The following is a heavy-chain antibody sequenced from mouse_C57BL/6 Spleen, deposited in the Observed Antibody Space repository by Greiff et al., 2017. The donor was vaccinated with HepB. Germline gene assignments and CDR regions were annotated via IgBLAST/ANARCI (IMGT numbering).Heavy chain of an antibody. D-gene: IGHD1-1*01. CDR1: GYTFTDYY. J-gene: IGHJ4*01. CDR3: ARYYGRSYYAMDY. V-gene: IGHV1-26*01. CDR2: INPNNGGT. Sequence: EVQLQQSGPELVKPGASVKISCKASGYTFTDYYMNWVKQSHGKSLEWIGDINPNNGGTSYNQKFKGKATLTVDKSSSTAYMELRSLTSEDSAVYYCARYYGRSYYAMDYWGQGTSVTVSS.